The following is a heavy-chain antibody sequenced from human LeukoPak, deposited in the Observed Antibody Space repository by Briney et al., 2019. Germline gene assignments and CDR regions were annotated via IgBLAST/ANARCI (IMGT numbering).Heavy chain of an antibody. Sequence: GASVKVSCKASGGTFSSYAISWVRQAPGQGLEWMGGIIPIFGTANYAQKFQGRVTITADKSTSTAYMELCSLRSEDTAVYYCARVATVAVFDYWGQGTLATVSS. CDR1: GGTFSSYA. V-gene: IGHV1-69*06. CDR2: IIPIFGTA. J-gene: IGHJ4*02. CDR3: ARVATVAVFDY. D-gene: IGHD6-19*01.